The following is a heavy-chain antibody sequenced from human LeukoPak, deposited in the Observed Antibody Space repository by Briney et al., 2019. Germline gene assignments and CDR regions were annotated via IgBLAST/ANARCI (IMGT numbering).Heavy chain of an antibody. D-gene: IGHD2-21*02. CDR2: INHSGST. CDR3: ARRLCGGDCYSTFSY. CDR1: GGSFSGYY. J-gene: IGHJ4*02. V-gene: IGHV4-34*01. Sequence: LKPSETLSLTCAVYGGSFSGYYWSWIRQPPGKGLEWIGEINHSGSTNYNLSLKSRVTISVDTSKNQFSLKLSSVTAADTAVYYCARRLCGGDCYSTFSYWGQGTLVTVSS.